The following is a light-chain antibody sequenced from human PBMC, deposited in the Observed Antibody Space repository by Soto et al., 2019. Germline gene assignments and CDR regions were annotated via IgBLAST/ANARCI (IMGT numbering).Light chain of an antibody. J-gene: IGLJ2*01. CDR1: KLGDKY. Sequence: SYELTQPPSVSVSPGQTASITCSGDKLGDKYACWYQQKPGQSPVLVIYQDSKRPSGIPERFSGSNSGNTDTLTISGTQALDEADYSCQAWDSSTPVFGGGTKLTVL. CDR3: QAWDSSTPV. CDR2: QDS. V-gene: IGLV3-1*01.